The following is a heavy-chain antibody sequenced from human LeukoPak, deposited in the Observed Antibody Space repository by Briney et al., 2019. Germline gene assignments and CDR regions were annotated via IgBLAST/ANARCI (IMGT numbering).Heavy chain of an antibody. CDR3: AKAPLAPIAVVVAATYDY. CDR1: GFTFSSYW. Sequence: TGGSLRLSCAASGFTFSSYWMSWVRQAPGKGLEWVANIKQDGSEKYYVDSVKGRFTISRDNAKNSLYLQMNSLRAEDTAVYYCAKAPLAPIAVVVAATYDYWGQGTLVTVSS. D-gene: IGHD2-15*01. J-gene: IGHJ4*02. CDR2: IKQDGSEK. V-gene: IGHV3-7*03.